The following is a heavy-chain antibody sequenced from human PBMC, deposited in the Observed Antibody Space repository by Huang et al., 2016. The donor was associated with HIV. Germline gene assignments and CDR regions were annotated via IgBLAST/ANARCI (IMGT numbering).Heavy chain of an antibody. D-gene: IGHD1-1*01. V-gene: IGHV4-34*01. CDR1: GGSFSGYY. CDR3: ARERMMSWLDDHDAFDI. J-gene: IGHJ3*02. Sequence: QVQLQQWGAGLLKPSETLSLTCAVYGGSFSGYYWSSIRQSPGKGLEWIGEINHSGSTNYNPSLKSRLTRSVDTSKNQFSLKLSSVTAADTAVYYCARERMMSWLDDHDAFDIWGQGTMVTVSS. CDR2: INHSGST.